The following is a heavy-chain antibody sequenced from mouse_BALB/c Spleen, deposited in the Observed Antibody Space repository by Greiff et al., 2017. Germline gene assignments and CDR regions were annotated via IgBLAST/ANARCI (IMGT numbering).Heavy chain of an antibody. CDR3: TRRYRYDEEGYFDY. CDR2: INPSNGGT. D-gene: IGHD2-14*01. CDR1: GYTFTSYY. J-gene: IGHJ2*01. Sequence: QVQLQQSGAELVKPGASVKLSCKASGYTFTSYYMYWVKQRPGQGLEWIGEINPSNGGTNFNEKFKSKATLTVDKSSSTAYMQLSSLTSEDSAVYYCTRRYRYDEEGYFDYWGQGTTLTVSS. V-gene: IGHV1S81*02.